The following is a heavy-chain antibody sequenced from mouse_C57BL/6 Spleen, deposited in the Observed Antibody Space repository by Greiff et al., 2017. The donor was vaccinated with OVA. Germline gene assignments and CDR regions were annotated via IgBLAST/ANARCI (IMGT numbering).Heavy chain of an antibody. V-gene: IGHV1-64*01. CDR2: IHPNSGST. J-gene: IGHJ4*01. CDR1: GYTFTSYW. Sequence: QVQLQQPGAELVKPGASVKLSCKASGYTFTSYWMHWVKQRPGQGLEWIGMIHPNSGSTKYNEKFKSKATLTVDKSSSTAYMQLSSLTSEDSAVEYCARGGGYYDAMDYWGQGTSVTVSS. CDR3: ARGGGYYDAMDY. D-gene: IGHD2-2*01.